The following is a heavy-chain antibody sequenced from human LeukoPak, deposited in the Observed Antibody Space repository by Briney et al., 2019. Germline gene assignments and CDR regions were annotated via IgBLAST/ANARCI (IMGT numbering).Heavy chain of an antibody. Sequence: ASVKVSCKASGYTFTSYDINWVRQATGQGLEWMGWMNPNSGNTGYAQKFQGRVTMTRHTSISTAYMELRSLRSEDTAVYYCARGYKPYGSGTHPHWFDPWGQGTLVTVSS. CDR1: GYTFTSYD. CDR2: MNPNSGNT. V-gene: IGHV1-8*01. CDR3: ARGYKPYGSGTHPHWFDP. J-gene: IGHJ5*02. D-gene: IGHD3-10*01.